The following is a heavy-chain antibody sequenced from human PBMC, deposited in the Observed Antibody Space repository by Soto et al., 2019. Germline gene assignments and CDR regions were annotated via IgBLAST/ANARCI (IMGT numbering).Heavy chain of an antibody. J-gene: IGHJ6*02. V-gene: IGHV1-58*01. D-gene: IGHD1-26*01. CDR1: GFTFTSSA. Sequence: QMQLVQSGPEVKKPGTSVKVSCKASGFTFTSSAVQWVRQARGQRLEWIGWIVVGSGNTNYAQKFQERVTITRDMSTSTAYMELSSLRSEDTAVYYWAAGGSYYYYYGMDVWGQGTTVTVSS. CDR3: AAGGSYYYYYGMDV. CDR2: IVVGSGNT.